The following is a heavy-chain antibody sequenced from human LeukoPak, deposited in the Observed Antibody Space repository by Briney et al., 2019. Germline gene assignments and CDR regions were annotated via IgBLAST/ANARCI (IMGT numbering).Heavy chain of an antibody. CDR1: GFTFSSYW. J-gene: IGHJ5*02. Sequence: GGSLRLSCAASGFTFSSYWMSWVRQAPGKGLEWVANIKQDGSEKYYVDSVKGRFTISRDNAKNSLYLQMNSLRAEDTAVCYCAREDGSSWYLWFDPWGQGTLVTVSS. CDR2: IKQDGSEK. D-gene: IGHD6-13*01. V-gene: IGHV3-7*03. CDR3: AREDGSSWYLWFDP.